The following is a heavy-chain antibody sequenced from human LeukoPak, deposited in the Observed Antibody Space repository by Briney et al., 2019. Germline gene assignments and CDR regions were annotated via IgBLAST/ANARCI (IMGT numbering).Heavy chain of an antibody. CDR1: GYTFTSYG. CDR2: ISAYNGNT. D-gene: IGHD3-10*01. Sequence: ASVKVSCKASGYTFTSYGISWVRQAPGQGLEWMGWISAYNGNTNYAQKLQGRVTMTTDTSTSTAYMELRSLRSDDTAVYYCARVWFGELWFRRGMDVWGQGTTVTVSS. J-gene: IGHJ6*02. CDR3: ARVWFGELWFRRGMDV. V-gene: IGHV1-18*01.